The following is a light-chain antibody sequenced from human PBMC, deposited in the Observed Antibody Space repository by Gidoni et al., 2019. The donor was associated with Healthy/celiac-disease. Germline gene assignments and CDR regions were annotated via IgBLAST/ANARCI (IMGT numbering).Light chain of an antibody. CDR3: CSYAGSYTVV. Sequence: QSALPQPPPVPGSPGQSVTTSCTGTSSDVGGYNYVSWYQQHPGKAPKLMIYDVSKRPSGVPDRFSGSKSGNTASLTISGLQAEDEADYYCCSYAGSYTVVFGGGTKLTVL. CDR2: DVS. J-gene: IGLJ2*01. CDR1: SSDVGGYNY. V-gene: IGLV2-11*01.